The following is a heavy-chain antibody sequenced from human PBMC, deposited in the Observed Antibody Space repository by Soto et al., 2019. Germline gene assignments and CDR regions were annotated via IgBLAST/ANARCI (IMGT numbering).Heavy chain of an antibody. Sequence: SETLSLTCTVSGGSISSYYGSWIRQPPGKGLEWIGYIYYSGSTNYNPSLKSRVTISVDTSKNQFSLKLSSVTAADTAVYYCARQDFLGAFDIWGQGTMVTVSS. J-gene: IGHJ3*02. CDR1: GGSISSYY. D-gene: IGHD3-16*01. CDR2: IYYSGST. V-gene: IGHV4-59*08. CDR3: ARQDFLGAFDI.